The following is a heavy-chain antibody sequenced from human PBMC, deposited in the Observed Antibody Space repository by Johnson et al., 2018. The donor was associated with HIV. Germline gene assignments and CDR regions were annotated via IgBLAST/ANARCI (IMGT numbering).Heavy chain of an antibody. CDR2: IYSGGST. V-gene: IGHV3-66*01. Sequence: VQLVESGGGLVQPGGSLRLSCAASGFTFSSYWMSWVRQAPGKGLEWVSVIYSGGSTYYADSVKGRFTISRDNSKNTLYLQMNSLRAEDTAVYYCARDQAIFGVVLASDAFDIWGQGTMVTVSS. J-gene: IGHJ3*02. D-gene: IGHD3-3*01. CDR3: ARDQAIFGVVLASDAFDI. CDR1: GFTFSSYW.